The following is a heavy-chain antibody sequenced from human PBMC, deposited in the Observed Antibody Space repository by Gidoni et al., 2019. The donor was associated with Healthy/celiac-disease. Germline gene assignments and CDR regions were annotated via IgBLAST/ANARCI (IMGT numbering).Heavy chain of an antibody. CDR3: ARDHWFDP. J-gene: IGHJ5*02. CDR1: GSSISSYS. CDR2: IYYSGRT. V-gene: IGHV4-59*01. Sequence: QVQLQESGPGLVKPSETLSLTCAVTGSSISSYSWSWIRQPPGKGRAWIGYIYYSGRTNYHPSLQSRVTISVDTSKNQFSLKLSSVTAADTAVYYCARDHWFDPGGQGPLVPVSS.